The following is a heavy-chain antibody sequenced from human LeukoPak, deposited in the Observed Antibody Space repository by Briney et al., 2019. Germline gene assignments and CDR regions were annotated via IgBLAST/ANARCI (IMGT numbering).Heavy chain of an antibody. Sequence: GGSLRLSCAASGFTLSNHAMHWVRRATGKGLEWVSAVGIAGDTFYPGSVKGRFTISRENAKNSLYLQMNSLRAEDTAVYYCATDGGYCSSTSCYRGDYFDYWGQGTLVTVSS. D-gene: IGHD2-2*02. CDR2: VGIAGDT. J-gene: IGHJ4*02. CDR3: ATDGGYCSSTSCYRGDYFDY. V-gene: IGHV3-13*01. CDR1: GFTLSNHA.